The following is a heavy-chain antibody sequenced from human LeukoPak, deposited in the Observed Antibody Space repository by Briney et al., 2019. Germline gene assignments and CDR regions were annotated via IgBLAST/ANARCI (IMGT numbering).Heavy chain of an antibody. CDR2: IVGDGSKA. Sequence: GRSLRLSCAASGFTFSTYGMQWVRQAPGKGLEWVAVIVGDGSKARYADSVRGRFTVPRDNSKNTLYLQMNSLRAEDTAVYYCARDSITADNSLDYWGRGTLVTVSS. CDR1: GFTFSTYG. V-gene: IGHV3-33*05. CDR3: ARDSITADNSLDY. J-gene: IGHJ4*02. D-gene: IGHD7-27*01.